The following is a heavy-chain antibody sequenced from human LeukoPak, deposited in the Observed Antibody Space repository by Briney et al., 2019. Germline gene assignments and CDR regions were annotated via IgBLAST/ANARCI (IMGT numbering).Heavy chain of an antibody. Sequence: PSETLSLTCTVSGGSISSYYWSWIRQPPGKGLEWIGYIYYSGSTNYNPSLKSRVTISVDTSKNQFSLKLSSVTAADTAVYYCARGVWQRPSSSGHDYWGQGTLVTVSS. D-gene: IGHD6-6*01. V-gene: IGHV4-59*12. CDR1: GGSISSYY. CDR2: IYYSGST. CDR3: ARGVWQRPSSSGHDY. J-gene: IGHJ4*02.